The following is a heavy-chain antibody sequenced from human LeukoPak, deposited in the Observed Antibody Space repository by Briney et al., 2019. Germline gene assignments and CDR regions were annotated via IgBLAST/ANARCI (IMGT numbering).Heavy chain of an antibody. D-gene: IGHD3-10*01. V-gene: IGHV3-74*01. Sequence: GGSLRLACAASGFNFNNYWMHWVRQTPGKGLEWVSRINSDGSTTTYADSVKGRFTISRDNTKNMLYLQMNSLTAEDTAVYYCASGGSGSYYNNHPEFWGQGTLVTVSS. CDR1: GFNFNNYW. CDR2: INSDGSTT. CDR3: ASGGSGSYYNNHPEF. J-gene: IGHJ4*02.